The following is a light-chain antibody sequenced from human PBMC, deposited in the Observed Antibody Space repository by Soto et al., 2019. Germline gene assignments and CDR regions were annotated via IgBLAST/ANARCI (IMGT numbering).Light chain of an antibody. CDR2: GAS. CDR1: QSVIST. CDR3: QQYKNWPLT. Sequence: EIVMTQSPATLSLFPGGRATLSCRASQSVISTLAWYQQKPGQAPRLLIYGASNRATGFPARFSGSGSGTEFTLTISSLQSEDFAVYYCQQYKNWPLTFGGGTKVEIK. V-gene: IGKV3-15*01. J-gene: IGKJ4*02.